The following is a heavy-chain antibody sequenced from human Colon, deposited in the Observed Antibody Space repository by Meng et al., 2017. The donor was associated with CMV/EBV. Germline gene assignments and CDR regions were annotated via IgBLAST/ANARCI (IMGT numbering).Heavy chain of an antibody. Sequence: ISGDSVANNSAAWNWIRQSPSRGLEWLGRTYYRSRLYNDYAVSMKGRITINPDTSKNQFSLQLNSVTPDDTAIYYCARTSARGSWFDPWGQGTLVTVSS. CDR1: GDSVANNSAA. J-gene: IGHJ5*01. CDR3: ARTSARGSWFDP. D-gene: IGHD1-26*01. CDR2: TYYRSRLYN. V-gene: IGHV6-1*01.